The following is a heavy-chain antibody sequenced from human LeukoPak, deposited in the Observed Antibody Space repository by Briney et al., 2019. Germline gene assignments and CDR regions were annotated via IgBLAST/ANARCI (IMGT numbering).Heavy chain of an antibody. Sequence: PSETLSLTCAVYGGSFSGYYWSWIRQPPGKGLEWIGEINHSGSTNYNPSLKSRVTLSVDTSKNQFSLKLSSVTAADTAVYYCARVNSPLLWFGESSGYWGQGTLVTVSS. J-gene: IGHJ4*02. CDR2: INHSGST. D-gene: IGHD3-10*01. CDR1: GGSFSGYY. V-gene: IGHV4-34*01. CDR3: ARVNSPLLWFGESSGY.